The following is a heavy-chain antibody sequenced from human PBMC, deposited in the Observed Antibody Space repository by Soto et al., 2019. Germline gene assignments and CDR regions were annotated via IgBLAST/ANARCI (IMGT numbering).Heavy chain of an antibody. J-gene: IGHJ5*02. CDR1: GFTFSSYS. Sequence: EVQLVESGGGLVKPGGSLRLSCAASGFTFSSYSMSWVRQPPGKGLEWVSSISTSGSDQYYEVSVKGRFTISRDNAKNLLHLQMNSLRAEAAALYDCARDGVGYFGDVCHYYWVDPWGQGTLVTVSS. CDR3: ARDGVGYFGDVCHYYWVDP. CDR2: ISTSGSDQ. V-gene: IGHV3-21*06. D-gene: IGHD2-21*02.